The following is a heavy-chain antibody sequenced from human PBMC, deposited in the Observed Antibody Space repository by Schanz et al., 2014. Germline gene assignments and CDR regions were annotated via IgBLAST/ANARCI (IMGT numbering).Heavy chain of an antibody. CDR2: ISGLGEAT. CDR3: AKYRYSVFDFDY. D-gene: IGHD3-16*02. Sequence: EVQLLASGGGLVQPGGSLRLTCLTSGFTFTDHAMSWVRQAPGKGLEWVSTISGLGEATFYSDSVKGRFTVSRDNSKNTLYLQMNSLRAEDTAIYYCAKYRYSVFDFDYWGQGTLVTVSS. V-gene: IGHV3-23*01. CDR1: GFTFTDHA. J-gene: IGHJ4*02.